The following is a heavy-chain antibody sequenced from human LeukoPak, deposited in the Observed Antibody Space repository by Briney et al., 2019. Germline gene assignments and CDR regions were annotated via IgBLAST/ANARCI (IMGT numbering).Heavy chain of an antibody. J-gene: IGHJ6*04. CDR1: GGSFSGYY. Sequence: TCAVYGGSFSGYYWSWIRQPPGKGLEWIGEINHSGSTNYNPSLKSRVTISVDTSKNQFSLKLSSVTAADTAVYYCARAPYYYGMDVWGKGTTVTVSS. V-gene: IGHV4-34*01. CDR3: ARAPYYYGMDV. CDR2: INHSGST.